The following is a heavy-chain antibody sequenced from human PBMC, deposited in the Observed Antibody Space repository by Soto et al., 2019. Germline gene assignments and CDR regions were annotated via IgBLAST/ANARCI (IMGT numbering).Heavy chain of an antibody. CDR3: AREYGYNDGDAFDI. CDR1: GYTFTSYG. J-gene: IGHJ3*02. V-gene: IGHV1-18*04. D-gene: IGHD6-25*01. Sequence: ASVKVSCKASGYTFTSYGISWLRQAPGQGLEWMGWISAYNGNTNYAQKLQGRVTMTTDTSTSTAYMELRSLRSDDTAVYYCAREYGYNDGDAFDIWGQGTMVTVSS. CDR2: ISAYNGNT.